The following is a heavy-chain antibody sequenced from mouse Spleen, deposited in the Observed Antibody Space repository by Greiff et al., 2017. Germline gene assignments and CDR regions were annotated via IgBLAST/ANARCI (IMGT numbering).Heavy chain of an antibody. D-gene: IGHD2-5*01. CDR1: GFTFSSYG. V-gene: IGHV5-6*01. CDR3: ARHSNSFAY. J-gene: IGHJ3*01. Sequence: EVKLQESGGDLVKPGGSLKLSCAASGFTFSSYGMSWVRQTPDKRLEWVATISSGGSYTYYPDSVKGRFTISRDNAKNTLYLQMSSLKSEDTAMYYCARHSNSFAYWGQGTLVTVSA. CDR2: ISSGGSYT.